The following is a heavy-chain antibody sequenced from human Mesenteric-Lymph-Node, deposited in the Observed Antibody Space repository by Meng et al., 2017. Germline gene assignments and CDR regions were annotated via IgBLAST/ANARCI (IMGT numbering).Heavy chain of an antibody. D-gene: IGHD1-14*01. CDR3: ARDLPGGTKGTWLDL. J-gene: IGHJ5*02. Sequence: QVQLVQAGAGVKKPGASVKASCKASGYIFNNYGVSWVRQAPGQGPEWMGWISAYNGNTNYAQNFQGRFTMTTDTSTSTAYMELRSLRSDDTAVYYCARDLPGGTKGTWLDLWGQGTLVTVSS. CDR2: ISAYNGNT. CDR1: GYIFNNYG. V-gene: IGHV1-18*01.